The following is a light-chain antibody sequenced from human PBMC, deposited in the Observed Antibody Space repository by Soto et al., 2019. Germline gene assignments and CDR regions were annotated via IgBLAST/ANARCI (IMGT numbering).Light chain of an antibody. J-gene: IGKJ1*01. CDR2: GAS. Sequence: EIVMPQSPATLSVSPGERATLSCRASQSVSSNLAWYQQKPGQAPRRLIYGASTRATGIPARFSGSGSGTEFTLTISSLQSEECAVYYCQQYNNWPPWTFGQGTKVEIK. CDR3: QQYNNWPPWT. V-gene: IGKV3-15*01. CDR1: QSVSSN.